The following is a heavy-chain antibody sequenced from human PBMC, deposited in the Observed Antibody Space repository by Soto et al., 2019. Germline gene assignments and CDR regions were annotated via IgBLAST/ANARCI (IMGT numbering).Heavy chain of an antibody. V-gene: IGHV4-59*01. Sequence: PSGTLSLTCSVSGDSSSTYYWGWIRQPPGKGLEWIGYINYSGRTNHNPSLKSRVTTSVDTSKNQFSLKLSSVTAADTAVYCCARSFCSDSVSCNWFDPWGQGTLVTVSS. J-gene: IGHJ5*02. CDR3: ARSFCSDSVSCNWFDP. CDR2: INYSGRT. D-gene: IGHD2-15*01. CDR1: GDSSSTYY.